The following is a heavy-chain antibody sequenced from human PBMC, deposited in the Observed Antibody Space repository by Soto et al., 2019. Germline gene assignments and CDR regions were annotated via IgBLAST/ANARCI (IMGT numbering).Heavy chain of an antibody. CDR3: ARRDYALAS. CDR1: GDSVPTGRYY. CDR2: IYYSGST. V-gene: IGHV4-61*03. Sequence: SETLSPTSKISGDSVPTGRYYWTWIRQPPGKGLEWIGYIYYSGSTNYNPSLESRATIFADKSGSHFSLNLTSVTADDTAVYYCARRDYALASWSRGTLVTLSS. J-gene: IGHJ4*02. D-gene: IGHD4-17*01.